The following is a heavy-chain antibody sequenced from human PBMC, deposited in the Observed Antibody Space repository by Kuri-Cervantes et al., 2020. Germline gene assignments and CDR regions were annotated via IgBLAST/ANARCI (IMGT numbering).Heavy chain of an antibody. Sequence: GESLKISCAASGFTFSSYAMSWVRQAPGKGLEWVSAISGSGGSTYYADSVKGRFTISRDNSKNTLYLQMNSLRAEDTAVYYCASDSPYGSGSYWGQGILVTVSS. CDR1: GFTFSSYA. J-gene: IGHJ4*02. CDR3: ASDSPYGSGSY. CDR2: ISGSGGST. V-gene: IGHV3-23*01. D-gene: IGHD3-10*01.